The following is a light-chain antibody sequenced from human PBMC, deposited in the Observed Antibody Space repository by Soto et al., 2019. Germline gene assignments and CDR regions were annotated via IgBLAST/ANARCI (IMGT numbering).Light chain of an antibody. CDR3: QQYNTYSWT. CDR2: AAS. CDR1: QGISSY. J-gene: IGKJ1*01. V-gene: IGKV1-9*01. Sequence: IQLTQSPSSLSSSLGDRATLTWRASQGISSYLAWYKQKPGKAPKLLSYAASTLQSGVPSRFRGSGSGTDFTLTISGLKPDDFETYYCQQYNTYSWTFGQGTKVDIK.